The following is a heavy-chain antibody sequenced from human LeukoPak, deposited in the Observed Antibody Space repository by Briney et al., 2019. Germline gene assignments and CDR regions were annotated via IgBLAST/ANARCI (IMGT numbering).Heavy chain of an antibody. Sequence: GGSLRLSCVVSGFTFSNYGMSWVRQAPGKGLEWVSGISGSGGSTYYADSVRGRFTISRDNSKNTPNLQMNRLRAEDSAVYYCAKSRSLEYSSSSDFWGQGTLVTVSS. V-gene: IGHV3-23*01. CDR1: GFTFSNYG. CDR3: AKSRSLEYSSSSDF. D-gene: IGHD6-6*01. CDR2: ISGSGGST. J-gene: IGHJ4*02.